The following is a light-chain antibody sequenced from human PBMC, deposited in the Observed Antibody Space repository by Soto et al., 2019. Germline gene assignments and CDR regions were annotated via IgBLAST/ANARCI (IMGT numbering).Light chain of an antibody. CDR2: GAS. CDR3: QQYGSSLPIT. CDR1: QSVSSSY. J-gene: IGKJ5*01. Sequence: VMTLSPATPSLSPGERATLSCRAIQSVSSSYLAWYQQKPGQAPRLLIYGASSRATSIPDRFSGSGSGTDFTLTISRLEPEDFAVYYCQQYGSSLPITFGQGTRLE. V-gene: IGKV3-20*01.